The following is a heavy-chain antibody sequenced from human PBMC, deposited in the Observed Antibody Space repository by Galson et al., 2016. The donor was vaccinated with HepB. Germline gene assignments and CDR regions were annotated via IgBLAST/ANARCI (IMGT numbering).Heavy chain of an antibody. CDR2: FYYSGST. D-gene: IGHD5-24*01. CDR3: ARGRRWLQFSHFDY. Sequence: SETLSLTCTVSGGSVTSTNYYWGWIRQPPGKGLEWIGSFYYSGSTSYNPSLKTRVTISVDASKNQFPLKLTSMTAADTAVYYCARGRRWLQFSHFDYWGQGTLVTVSS. CDR1: GGSVTSTNYY. V-gene: IGHV4-39*06. J-gene: IGHJ4*02.